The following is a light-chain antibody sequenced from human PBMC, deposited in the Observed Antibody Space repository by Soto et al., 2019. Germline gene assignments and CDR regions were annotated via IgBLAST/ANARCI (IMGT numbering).Light chain of an antibody. CDR3: HHPTWA. Sequence: IQLTQPPSSLSASVGDIATITCRASQAISFYVAWYQQRPGRAPQLLIYAASALEPGVPSRFSGGRSVTVFILTITHLHPEASGSFYCHHPTWAFGQGTTVEI. J-gene: IGKJ1*01. CDR1: QAISFY. CDR2: AAS. V-gene: IGKV1-9*01.